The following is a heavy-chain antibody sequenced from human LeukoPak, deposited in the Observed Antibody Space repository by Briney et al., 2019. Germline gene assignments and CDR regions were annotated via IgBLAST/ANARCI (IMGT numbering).Heavy chain of an antibody. D-gene: IGHD3-22*01. V-gene: IGHV1-58*02. CDR3: ARIVVGAFDT. J-gene: IGHJ3*02. CDR2: IVVGSGNT. Sequence: GTSAKVSCKASGFTFTSSAMQWVRQARGQRLEWIGWIVVGSGNTNYAQKFQERVTMTRNTSISTAYMELSSLRSEDTAVYYCARIVVGAFDTWGQGTMVTVSS. CDR1: GFTFTSSA.